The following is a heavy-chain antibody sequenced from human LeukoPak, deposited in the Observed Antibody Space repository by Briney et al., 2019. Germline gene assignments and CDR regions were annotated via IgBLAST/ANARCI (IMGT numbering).Heavy chain of an antibody. D-gene: IGHD6-19*01. CDR2: ISGDGGSA. Sequence: GGSLRLSCAASGFSFDDYAMHWVRQAPGKGLEWVSLISGDGGSAYYADSVKGRFTISRDNSKNSLYLQMSSLRIDDTALSYCAKDPLYSSGWYGGVDYWGQGTLVTVSS. CDR1: GFSFDDYA. CDR3: AKDPLYSSGWYGGVDY. J-gene: IGHJ4*02. V-gene: IGHV3-43*02.